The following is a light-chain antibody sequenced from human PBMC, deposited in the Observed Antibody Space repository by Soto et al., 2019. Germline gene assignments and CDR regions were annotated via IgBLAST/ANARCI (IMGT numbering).Light chain of an antibody. Sequence: DIQMTQSPSSLSASAGDRVTIICRARQTINSYLNWYQHKPGKAPKLLIYAASRLQSGVPSRCSGSGSGTDFTITNSNLQPEDVATYFGQQSYRTRFTFGAVTKVDLK. V-gene: IGKV1-39*01. CDR3: QQSYRTRFT. CDR1: QTINSY. J-gene: IGKJ3*01. CDR2: AAS.